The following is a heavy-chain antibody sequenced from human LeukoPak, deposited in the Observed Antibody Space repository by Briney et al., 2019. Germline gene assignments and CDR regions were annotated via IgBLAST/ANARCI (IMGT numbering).Heavy chain of an antibody. Sequence: SVKVSCKASGGTFSSYTISWVRQAPGQGLEWMGRIIPILGIANYAQKFQGRVTITADKSTSTAYMELSSLRSEDTAVYYCARVGRITMVRGVTRFDYWGQGTLVTVSS. D-gene: IGHD3-10*01. CDR2: IIPILGIA. CDR3: ARVGRITMVRGVTRFDY. V-gene: IGHV1-69*02. CDR1: GGTFSSYT. J-gene: IGHJ4*02.